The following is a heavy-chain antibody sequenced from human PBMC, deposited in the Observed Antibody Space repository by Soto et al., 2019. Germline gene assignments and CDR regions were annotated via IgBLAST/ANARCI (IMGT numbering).Heavy chain of an antibody. CDR3: ARENNWNYFDY. D-gene: IGHD1-20*01. J-gene: IGHJ4*02. V-gene: IGHV4-30-4*01. CDR1: GGSISSGDYY. CDR2: IYYSGTT. Sequence: QVQLQESGPGLVKPSQTLSLTCTVSGGSISSGDYYWSWIRQPPGKGLEWIGYIYYSGTTYYSPSLKSRVTMSVDTSKNQFSLKLSSVTAADTAVYYCARENNWNYFDYWGQGTLVTGSS.